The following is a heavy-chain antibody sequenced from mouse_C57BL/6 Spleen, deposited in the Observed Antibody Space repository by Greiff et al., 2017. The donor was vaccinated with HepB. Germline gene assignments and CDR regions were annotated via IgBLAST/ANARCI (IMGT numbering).Heavy chain of an antibody. CDR3: TREGDYDLYYYAMDY. D-gene: IGHD2-4*01. V-gene: IGHV5-9-1*02. Sequence: EVHLVESGEGLVKPGGSLKLSCAASGFTFSSYAMSWVRQTPEKRLEWVAYISSGGDYIYYADTVKGRFTISRDNARNTLYLQMSSLKSEDTAMYYCTREGDYDLYYYAMDYWGQGTSVTVSS. J-gene: IGHJ4*01. CDR2: ISSGGDYI. CDR1: GFTFSSYA.